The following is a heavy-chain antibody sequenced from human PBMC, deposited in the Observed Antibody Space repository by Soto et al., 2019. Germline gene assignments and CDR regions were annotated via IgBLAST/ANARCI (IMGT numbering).Heavy chain of an antibody. V-gene: IGHV3-23*01. CDR2: ISGSGGST. CDR1: GFTFSSYA. J-gene: IGHJ6*02. D-gene: IGHD3-16*01. CDR3: AKDAPTSQGDYYYYGMDV. Sequence: PGGSLRLSCAASGFTFSSYAMSWVRQAPGKGLEWVSAISGSGGSTYYADSVKGRFTISRDNSKNTLYLQMNSLIAEDTAVYYCAKDAPTSQGDYYYYGMDVWGQGTTVTVSS.